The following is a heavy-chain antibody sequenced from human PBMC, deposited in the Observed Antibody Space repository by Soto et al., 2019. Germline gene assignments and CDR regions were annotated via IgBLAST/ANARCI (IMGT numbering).Heavy chain of an antibody. J-gene: IGHJ6*02. CDR3: ARLDYGEGVEV. D-gene: IGHD3-10*01. CDR2: GFYTGTT. V-gene: IGHV4-39*01. CDR1: GGSFSSGTYS. Sequence: QLRLQKSGPGLVKPSETLSLTCTVSGGSFSSGTYSWGWIRQPPGKGLEWIGNGFYTGTTHYNPSLKSRVTISVDTAKNEVSLRLTSVTAADTGVYYCARLDYGEGVEVWGQGSTVTVSS.